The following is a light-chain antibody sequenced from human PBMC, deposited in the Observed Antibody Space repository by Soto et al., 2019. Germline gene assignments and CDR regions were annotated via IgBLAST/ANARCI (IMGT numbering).Light chain of an antibody. Sequence: EMVLTQAPGTLSCSPGERATLSGTASQSVTTNYLAWYHQKPGQPPRLLIYDASTRATGIPARFSGSGSGTEFTLTISSLQSEDFAVYYCQQYDNWPTTFGGGTKVDIK. CDR2: DAS. V-gene: IGKV3D-15*01. J-gene: IGKJ4*02. CDR3: QQYDNWPTT. CDR1: QSVTTN.